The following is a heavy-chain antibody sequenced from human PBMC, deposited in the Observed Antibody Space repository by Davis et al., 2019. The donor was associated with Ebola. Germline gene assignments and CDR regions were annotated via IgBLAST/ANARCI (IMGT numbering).Heavy chain of an antibody. CDR3: ARVESHYDLLTGYIYYYYGMDV. Sequence: SETLSLTCTVSGGSISSYYWSWIRQPPGKGLEWIGYIYYSGSTDYNPSLKSRVTISVDTSKNQFSLKLSSVTTADTAVYYCARVESHYDLLTGYIYYYYGMDVWGQGTTVTVSS. CDR2: IYYSGST. J-gene: IGHJ6*02. D-gene: IGHD3-9*01. CDR1: GGSISSYY. V-gene: IGHV4-59*01.